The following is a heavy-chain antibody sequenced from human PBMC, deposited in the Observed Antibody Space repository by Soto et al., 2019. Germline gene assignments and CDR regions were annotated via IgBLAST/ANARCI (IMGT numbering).Heavy chain of an antibody. J-gene: IGHJ4*02. CDR1: GFTFSNAW. D-gene: IGHD2-15*01. Sequence: EVQLVESGGGLVKPGGSLRLSCAASGFTFSNAWMSWVRQAPGKGLEWVGRIKSKTDGGTTDYAAPVKGRFTISRDDSKNTLYLQMYSLKTEDTAVYYCTTDEGAYSYFDYWGQGTLVTVSS. CDR2: IKSKTDGGTT. CDR3: TTDEGAYSYFDY. V-gene: IGHV3-15*01.